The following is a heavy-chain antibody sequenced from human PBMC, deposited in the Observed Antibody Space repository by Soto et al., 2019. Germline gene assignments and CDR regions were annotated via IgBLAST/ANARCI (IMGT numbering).Heavy chain of an antibody. CDR3: VRDSHSQQPNHRWGGGYMDV. Sequence: QLQLQESGPGLVKPSQTLSLTCAVSGGSISNGGYYWSWIRQHPGKGLEWIGSIYFSGSTYYNPSLKSRVTISVATPQNQFSLKLSSVTAADTAVYYCVRDSHSQQPNHRWGGGYMDVWGKGTTVTVSS. CDR1: GGSISNGGYY. J-gene: IGHJ6*03. CDR2: IYFSGST. V-gene: IGHV4-31*11. D-gene: IGHD6-13*01.